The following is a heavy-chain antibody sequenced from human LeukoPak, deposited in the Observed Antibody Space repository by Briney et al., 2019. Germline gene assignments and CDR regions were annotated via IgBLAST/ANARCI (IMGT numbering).Heavy chain of an antibody. CDR3: ARNRGVISHFDY. D-gene: IGHD3-10*01. CDR2: IIPIFGTA. CDR1: GGTFSSYA. Sequence: AASVKVSCKASGGTFSSYAISWVRQAPGQGLEWMGGIIPIFGTANYAQKFQGRVTITTDESTSTAYMELSSVRSEDTAVYYCARNRGVISHFDYWGQGTLVTVSS. J-gene: IGHJ4*02. V-gene: IGHV1-69*05.